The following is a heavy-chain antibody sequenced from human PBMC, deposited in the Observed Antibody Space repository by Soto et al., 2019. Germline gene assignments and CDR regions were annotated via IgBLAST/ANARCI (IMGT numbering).Heavy chain of an antibody. D-gene: IGHD3-10*01. CDR3: ATYGSGSYYNDRDYYYYGMDV. Sequence: RASVKVSCKASGYTFTSYGISWVRQAPGQGLEWMGWISAYNGNTNYAQKLQGRVTMTTDTSTSTAYMELRSLRSDDTAVYYCATYGSGSYYNDRDYYYYGMDVWGQGTTVTVSS. J-gene: IGHJ6*02. CDR2: ISAYNGNT. CDR1: GYTFTSYG. V-gene: IGHV1-18*04.